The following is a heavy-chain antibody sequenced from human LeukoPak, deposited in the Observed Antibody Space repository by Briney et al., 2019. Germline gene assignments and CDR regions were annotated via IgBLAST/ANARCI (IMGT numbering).Heavy chain of an antibody. V-gene: IGHV3-23*01. CDR3: ARASAMIKAFDI. J-gene: IGHJ3*02. CDR1: GFTFSSYA. D-gene: IGHD3-22*01. Sequence: PGGSLRLSCAASGFTFSSYAMSWVRQAPGKGLEWVSAISGSGGSTYYADSVKGRFTISRDNSKNTLYLQMNSLRAEDTAVYYCARASAMIKAFDIWGQGTMVTVSS. CDR2: ISGSGGST.